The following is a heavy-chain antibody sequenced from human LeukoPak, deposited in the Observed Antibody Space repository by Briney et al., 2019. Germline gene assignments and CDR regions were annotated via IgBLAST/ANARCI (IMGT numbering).Heavy chain of an antibody. CDR2: INHSGST. D-gene: IGHD2-15*01. V-gene: IGHV4-34*01. CDR1: GGSFSGYY. CDR3: ARYCSGGSCYFNWFDP. Sequence: SETPSLTCAVYGGSFSGYYWSWIRQPPGKGLEWTGEINHSGSTNYNPSLKSRVTISVDTSKNQFSLKLSSVTAADTAVYYCARYCSGGSCYFNWFDPWGQGTLVTVSS. J-gene: IGHJ5*02.